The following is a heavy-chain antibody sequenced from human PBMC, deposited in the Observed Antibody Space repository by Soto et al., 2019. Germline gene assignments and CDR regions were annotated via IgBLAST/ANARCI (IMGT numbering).Heavy chain of an antibody. Sequence: GESLKISCTGVGYSFTSYWIAWVRQMPGKGLEWMGIIYPGYSDTRYSPSFQGQVTISADKSITTVYLQWSSLKASDTAMYYCARGYCTTTICDPWFDPWGQGTLVTVSS. CDR2: IYPGYSDT. J-gene: IGHJ5*02. CDR3: ARGYCTTTICDPWFDP. V-gene: IGHV5-51*01. CDR1: GYSFTSYW. D-gene: IGHD2-8*01.